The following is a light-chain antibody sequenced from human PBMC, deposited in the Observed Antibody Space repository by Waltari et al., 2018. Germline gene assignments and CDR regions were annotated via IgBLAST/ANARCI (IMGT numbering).Light chain of an antibody. V-gene: IGLV1-51*01. CDR3: GTWDASLSAGV. J-gene: IGLJ2*01. CDR2: GNN. CDR1: SSNIGSNY. Sequence: QSVLTQPPSVSAAPGQKVTISCSGSSSNIGSNYVSWYQQLPGTAPKLLIYGNNKRPSGMPDRFSGSRSGTSATLGITGLQTGDEADYYCGTWDASLSAGVFGVGTKLTVL.